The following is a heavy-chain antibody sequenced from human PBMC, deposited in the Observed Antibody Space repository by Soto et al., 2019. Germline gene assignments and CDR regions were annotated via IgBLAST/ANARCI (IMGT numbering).Heavy chain of an antibody. CDR2: ILSSSGSI. CDR3: ARESGEQLVRRGFYYYYMDV. CDR1: GVTFSSFS. Sequence: EVQLVESGGGLVKPGGSLRLSCAASGVTFSSFSFNWVRQAPGKGLEWVSFILSSSGSIYYADSVKGRFTISRDNAKNSLCLQMNSLKDEDTAVYYCARESGEQLVRRGFYYYYMDVWGKGTTVTVSS. V-gene: IGHV3-21*01. J-gene: IGHJ6*03. D-gene: IGHD6-6*01.